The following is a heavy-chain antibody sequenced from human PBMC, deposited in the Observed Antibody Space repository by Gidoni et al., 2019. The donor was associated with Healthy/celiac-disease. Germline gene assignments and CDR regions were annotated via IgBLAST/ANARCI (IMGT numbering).Heavy chain of an antibody. D-gene: IGHD1-1*01. J-gene: IGHJ6*02. V-gene: IGHV3-15*01. CDR3: TTVKIDWNDEIGNYGMDV. CDR1: GFTFRNAW. CDR2: IKSKTDGGTT. Sequence: EVQLVESGGGLVKPGWSLRLSCAASGFTFRNAWMSWVRQAPGKGLEWVGRIKSKTDGGTTDYAAPVKGRFTISRDDSKNTLYLQMNSLKTEDTAVYYCTTVKIDWNDEIGNYGMDVWGQGTTVTVSS.